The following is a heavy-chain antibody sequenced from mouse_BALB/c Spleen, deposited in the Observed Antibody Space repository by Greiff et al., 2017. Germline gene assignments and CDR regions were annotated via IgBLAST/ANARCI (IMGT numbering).Heavy chain of an antibody. D-gene: IGHD2-10*02. CDR1: GFTFSDYG. CDR2: ISNLAYSI. CDR3: ARVWITGAMEY. Sequence: EVKLVESGGGLVQPGGSRKLSCAASGFTFSDYGMAWVRQAPGKGPEWVAFISNLAYSIYYADTVTGRFTISRENAKNTLYLEMSSLRSEDTAMYYCARVWITGAMEYWGQGNSVTVSS. V-gene: IGHV5-15*02. J-gene: IGHJ4*01.